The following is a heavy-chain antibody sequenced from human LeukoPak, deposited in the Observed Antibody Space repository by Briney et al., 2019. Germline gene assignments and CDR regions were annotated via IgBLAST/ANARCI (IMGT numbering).Heavy chain of an antibody. CDR3: ATRWYYYDSSGYYRRGGLDH. CDR1: GGTFSSYA. J-gene: IGHJ4*02. Sequence: SVKVSCKASGGTFSSYAITWVRQAPGQGLEWVGGLIPIFGTANYAQKFQDRVTITADESTSTAYMELSSLRSEDTAVYYCATRWYYYDSSGYYRRGGLDHWGQGTLVTVSS. D-gene: IGHD3-22*01. CDR2: LIPIFGTA. V-gene: IGHV1-69*13.